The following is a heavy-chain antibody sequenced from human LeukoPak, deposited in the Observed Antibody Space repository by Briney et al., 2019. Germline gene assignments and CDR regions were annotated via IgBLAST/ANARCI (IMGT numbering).Heavy chain of an antibody. Sequence: ASVKVSCKASGYTFTSYGISWVRQAPGQGLEWMGWISAYNGNTNYAQKLQGRVTMTTDTSTSTAYMELRSLRSDDTAVYYCARAEVEYGSPFYYYYYMDVWGKGTTVTVSS. J-gene: IGHJ6*03. CDR1: GYTFTSYG. D-gene: IGHD6-6*01. CDR3: ARAEVEYGSPFYYYYYMDV. V-gene: IGHV1-18*01. CDR2: ISAYNGNT.